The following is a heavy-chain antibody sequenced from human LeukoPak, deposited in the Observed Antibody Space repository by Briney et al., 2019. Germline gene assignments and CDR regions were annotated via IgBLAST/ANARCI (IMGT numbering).Heavy chain of an antibody. CDR3: ARQMTYGSDY. J-gene: IGHJ4*02. V-gene: IGHV5-51*01. Sequence: GESLKISCKGSGYRFTSHWIGWVRQMPGKGLEWMGIIYPGDSDTRYSPSFQGQVTISADESISTAYLQWSSLKASDTAMYFCARQMTYGSDYWGQGTLVTVSS. CDR1: GYRFTSHW. D-gene: IGHD3-10*01. CDR2: IYPGDSDT.